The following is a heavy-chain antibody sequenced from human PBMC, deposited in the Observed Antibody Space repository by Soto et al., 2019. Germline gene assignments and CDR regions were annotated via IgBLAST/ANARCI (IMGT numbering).Heavy chain of an antibody. D-gene: IGHD2-15*01. Sequence: QLQLQESGPGLVKPSETLSLTCTVSGGSVSSVSYYWGWIRQPPGKGLEWIGSIYYSRNTYYNPSLTRRVTITINTSKNQLSLKLSSVTAADTAMYYCARHVGGYYYYMDVWGKGTTVTVSS. CDR3: ARHVGGYYYYMDV. V-gene: IGHV4-39*01. CDR1: GGSVSSVSYY. J-gene: IGHJ6*03. CDR2: IYYSRNT.